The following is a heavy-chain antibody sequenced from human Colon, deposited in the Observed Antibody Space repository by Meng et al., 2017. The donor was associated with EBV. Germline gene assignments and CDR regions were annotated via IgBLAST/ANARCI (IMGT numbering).Heavy chain of an antibody. CDR2: IHSSGST. Sequence: PGLVLHPQTLSLTATVAGGSISSGGYYGSWIRQHPGKGLEWIGYIHSSGSTYYNPSLRSRLTISVDTSKNQFSLKLCSVTAADTAVYYCARASYGSGSPLGESWFDPWGQGTLVNVAS. V-gene: IGHV4-31*03. D-gene: IGHD3-10*01. CDR3: ARASYGSGSPLGESWFDP. CDR1: GGSISSGGYY. J-gene: IGHJ5*02.